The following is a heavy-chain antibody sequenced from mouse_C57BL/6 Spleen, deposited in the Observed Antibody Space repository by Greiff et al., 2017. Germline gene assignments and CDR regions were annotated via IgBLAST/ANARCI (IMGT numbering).Heavy chain of an antibody. CDR3: APTVVDWYFDV. CDR2: IHPSDSGT. Sequence: QVQLQQPGAELVKPGASVKVSCKASGYTFTSYWMHWVKQRPGQGLEWIGRIHPSDSGTNCNQKFKGKATLTVDKSSSTAYMQLSSLTSEDSAVYYCAPTVVDWYFDVWGTGTTLTVSS. D-gene: IGHD1-1*01. CDR1: GYTFTSYW. V-gene: IGHV1-74*01. J-gene: IGHJ1*03.